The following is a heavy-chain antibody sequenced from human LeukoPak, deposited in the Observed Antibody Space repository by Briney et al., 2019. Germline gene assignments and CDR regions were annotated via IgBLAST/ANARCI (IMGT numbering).Heavy chain of an antibody. CDR1: GYTFTGYY. Sequence: ASVKVSCKASGYTFTGYYMHWVRQAPGQGLEWMGWINPNSGGTNYAQKFQGRVTMTRDTSISTAYMELSRLGSGDTAVYYCARAGSTTVDYYFDYWGQGTLITVSS. CDR3: ARAGSTTVDYYFDY. V-gene: IGHV1-2*02. D-gene: IGHD2-2*01. CDR2: INPNSGGT. J-gene: IGHJ4*02.